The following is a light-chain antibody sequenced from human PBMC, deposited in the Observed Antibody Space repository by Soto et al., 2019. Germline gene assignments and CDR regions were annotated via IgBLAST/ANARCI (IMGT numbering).Light chain of an antibody. V-gene: IGKV1-5*01. CDR1: QSISSW. Sequence: DIQMTQSPSTLSASVGDRVTITCRASQSISSWLAWYQQKPGKAPKVLIYDASSLESGVPSRFSGSVSGTEFTLTISSLQPDDVATYDCQQYNPRWTFGQGTKVEIK. CDR2: DAS. J-gene: IGKJ1*01. CDR3: QQYNPRWT.